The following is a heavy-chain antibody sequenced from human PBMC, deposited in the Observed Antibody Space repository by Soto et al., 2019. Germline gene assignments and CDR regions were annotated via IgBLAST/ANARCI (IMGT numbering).Heavy chain of an antibody. CDR1: GFTFSSYG. J-gene: IGHJ6*02. CDR2: ISYDGSNK. CDR3: AKDELRYFDWPARYYGMDV. Sequence: GRSLRLSCAASGFTFSSYGMHWVRQAPGKGLEWVAVISYDGSNKYYADSVKGRFTISRDNSKNTLYLQMNSLRAEDTAVYYCAKDELRYFDWPARYYGMDVWGQGTTVTVSS. D-gene: IGHD3-9*01. V-gene: IGHV3-30*18.